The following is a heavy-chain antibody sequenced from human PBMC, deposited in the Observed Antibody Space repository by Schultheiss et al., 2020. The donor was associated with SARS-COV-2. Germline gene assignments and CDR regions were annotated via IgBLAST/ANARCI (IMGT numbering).Heavy chain of an antibody. V-gene: IGHV4-59*01. CDR2: IYSSGST. D-gene: IGHD2-21*02. CDR3: ARYCGGDCYSGDDAFDI. CDR1: GGSFSGYY. J-gene: IGHJ3*02. Sequence: SETLSLTCAVYGGSFSGYYWSWIRQPPGEGLEWIGYIYSSGSTNYNPSLKSRVTISLDTSKNQFSLKLNSVTAADTAVYYCARYCGGDCYSGDDAFDIWGQGTMVTVSS.